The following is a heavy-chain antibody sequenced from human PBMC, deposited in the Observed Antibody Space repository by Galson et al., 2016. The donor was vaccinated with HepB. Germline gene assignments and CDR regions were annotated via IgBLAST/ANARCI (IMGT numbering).Heavy chain of an antibody. CDR3: ATIYSNGWYYFDY. CDR2: ISAYNGYT. V-gene: IGHV1-18*04. CDR1: GYTFTSYN. D-gene: IGHD6-19*01. Sequence: SVKVSCKASGYTFTSYNINWVRQAPGQGLEWMGWISAYNGYTNYAQKLQGRVTMTTDTSTSTAYMELRSLRSDDTAVYYCATIYSNGWYYFDYWGQGTLVTVSS. J-gene: IGHJ4*02.